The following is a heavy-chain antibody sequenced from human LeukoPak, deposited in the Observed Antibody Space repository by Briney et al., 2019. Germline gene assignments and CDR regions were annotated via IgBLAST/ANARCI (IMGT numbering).Heavy chain of an antibody. V-gene: IGHV1-46*01. Sequence: GASVKVSCEASGYTFISHYMHWVRQAPGQGLEWMGIINPGGGSTSYAQKFQGRVTMTRDTSTSTVYMELSSLRSEDTAVYYCASDGYSSGWYVLDYWGQGTLVTVSS. J-gene: IGHJ4*02. CDR2: INPGGGST. CDR1: GYTFISHY. D-gene: IGHD6-19*01. CDR3: ASDGYSSGWYVLDY.